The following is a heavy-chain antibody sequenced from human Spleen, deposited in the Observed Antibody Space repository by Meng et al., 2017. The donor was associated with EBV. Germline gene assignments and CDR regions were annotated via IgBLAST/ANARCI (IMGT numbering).Heavy chain of an antibody. J-gene: IGHJ4*02. CDR2: INPSGDTT. Sequence: QGQRVKSGAEVKKPGASVKVSCKASGSGYTFSSYYIHWVRQAPGQGLEWMGIINPSGDTTNYAQKFQGRVIMTRDTSTNTVYMELSSLRSEDTAVYYCARAPHWFRDYGGDYWGQGTLVTVSS. D-gene: IGHD4/OR15-4a*01. V-gene: IGHV1-46*01. CDR1: GSGYTFSSYY. CDR3: ARAPHWFRDYGGDY.